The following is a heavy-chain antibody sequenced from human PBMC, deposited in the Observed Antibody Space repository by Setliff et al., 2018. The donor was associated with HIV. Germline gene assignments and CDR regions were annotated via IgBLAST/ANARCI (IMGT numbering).Heavy chain of an antibody. CDR2: ISGSGDIT. Sequence: GGSLRLSCAASGFRFRSYAVSWVRQAPGKGLEWVSAISGSGDITYYRESVKGRFTVSRDNSNNTVYLQMNSLRAEDTAMYYCAKTQTVITVYGPFDSWGQGTPVTVSS. CDR3: AKTQTVITVYGPFDS. J-gene: IGHJ4*02. V-gene: IGHV3-23*01. D-gene: IGHD4-4*01. CDR1: GFRFRSYA.